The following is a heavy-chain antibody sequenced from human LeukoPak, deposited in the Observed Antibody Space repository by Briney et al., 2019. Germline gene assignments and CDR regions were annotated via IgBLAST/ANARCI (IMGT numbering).Heavy chain of an antibody. J-gene: IGHJ4*02. CDR2: ISSSGGST. D-gene: IGHD2-15*01. CDR1: GFTFSSYV. V-gene: IGHV3-23*01. CDR3: AKDLGTPYNFDY. Sequence: GGSLRLSCVASGFTFSSYVMGWVRQAPEKGLEWVSVISSSGGSTYFADSVKGRFTISRDNSKNTLYLQMNSLRAEDTAVYYCAKDLGTPYNFDYWGQGTLVTVSS.